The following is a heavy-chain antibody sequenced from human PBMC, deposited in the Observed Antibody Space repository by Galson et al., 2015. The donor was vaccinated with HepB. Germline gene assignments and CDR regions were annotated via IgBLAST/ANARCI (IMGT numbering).Heavy chain of an antibody. J-gene: IGHJ4*02. V-gene: IGHV2-70*11. CDR1: GFSLSTSGMC. Sequence: PALVKPTQTLTLTCTFSGFSLSTSGMCVSWIRQPPGKALEWLARIDWDDDKYYSTSLKTRLTISKDTSKNQVVLTMTNMDPVDTATYYCARIWGSWYYFDYWGQGTLVTVSS. CDR3: ARIWGSWYYFDY. CDR2: IDWDDDK. D-gene: IGHD6-13*01.